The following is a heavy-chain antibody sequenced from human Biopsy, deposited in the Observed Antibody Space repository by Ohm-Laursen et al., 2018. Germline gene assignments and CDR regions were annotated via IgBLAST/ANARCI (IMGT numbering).Heavy chain of an antibody. Sequence: ASVKVFCKVSGFSFTGYYIHWVRQAPGQGLEWMGWISPKSGGTNYAQKFQGNITMTKNTSMSTAYMEMSRLRSDDTAVYYCALQSVAQMKNFDYWGQGTLVTVSS. D-gene: IGHD6-19*01. V-gene: IGHV1-2*02. CDR2: ISPKSGGT. J-gene: IGHJ4*02. CDR1: GFSFTGYY. CDR3: ALQSVAQMKNFDY.